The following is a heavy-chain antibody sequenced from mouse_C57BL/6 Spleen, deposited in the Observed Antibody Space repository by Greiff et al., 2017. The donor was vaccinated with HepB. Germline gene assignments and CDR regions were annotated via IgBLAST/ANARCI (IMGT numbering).Heavy chain of an antibody. CDR2: ISSGSSTI. CDR3: AGSIPWYFDV. J-gene: IGHJ1*03. V-gene: IGHV5-17*01. Sequence: EVQRVESGGGLVKPGGSLKLSCAASGFTFSDYGMHWVRQAPEKGLEWVAYISSGSSTIYYADTVKGRFTISRDNAKNTLFLQMTSLRSEDTAMYYCAGSIPWYFDVWGTGTTVTVSS. CDR1: GFTFSDYG.